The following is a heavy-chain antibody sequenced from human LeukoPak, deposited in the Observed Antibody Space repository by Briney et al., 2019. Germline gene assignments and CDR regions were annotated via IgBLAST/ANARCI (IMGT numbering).Heavy chain of an antibody. CDR1: GGSISSSSYY. CDR3: ARGSYCSSTSCRGRRFDP. V-gene: IGHV4-39*07. CDR2: IYYSGST. J-gene: IGHJ5*02. Sequence: SETLSLTCTVSGGSISSSSYYWGWIRQPPGKGLEWIGSIYYSGSTYYNPSLKSRVTISVDTSKNQFSLKLSSVTAADTAVYYCARGSYCSSTSCRGRRFDPWGQGTLVTVSS. D-gene: IGHD2-2*01.